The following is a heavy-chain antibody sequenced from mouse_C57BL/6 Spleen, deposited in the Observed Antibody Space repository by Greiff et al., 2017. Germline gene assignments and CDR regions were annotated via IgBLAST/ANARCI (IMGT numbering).Heavy chain of an antibody. J-gene: IGHJ2*01. Sequence: EVQGVESGGDLVKPGGSLKLSCAASGFTFSSYGMSWVRQTPDKRLEWVATISSGGSYTYYPDSVKGRFTISRDNAKNTLYLQMSSLKSEDTAVYYCARLWDYFDYWGQGTTLTVSS. V-gene: IGHV5-6*01. D-gene: IGHD4-1*01. CDR2: ISSGGSYT. CDR3: ARLWDYFDY. CDR1: GFTFSSYG.